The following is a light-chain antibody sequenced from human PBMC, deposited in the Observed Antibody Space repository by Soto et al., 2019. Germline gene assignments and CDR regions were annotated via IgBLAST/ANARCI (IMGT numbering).Light chain of an antibody. CDR3: FSFTTTSTHV. CDR1: SSDIGAYDY. Sequence: QSALTQPASLSGSPGQSITISCTGTSSDIGAYDYVSWFQQHPGKAPKLMISEVNNRPSGVSNRFSGSKSGNTAYLTISGLQVEDEAAYFCFSFTTTSTHVFGTGTKGTLL. J-gene: IGLJ1*01. V-gene: IGLV2-14*01. CDR2: EVN.